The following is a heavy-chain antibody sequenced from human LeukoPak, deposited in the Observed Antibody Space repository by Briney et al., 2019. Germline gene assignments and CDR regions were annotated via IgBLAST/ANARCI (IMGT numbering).Heavy chain of an antibody. CDR3: AKSRSNDY. Sequence: GGSLRLSCAVSGFTFSNYGMAWVRQAPGKGLEWVSIISASGGSTYYADSVKGRFTISRDNSRDTLYLQMDTLRAEDTAIYYCAKSRSNDYWGQGTLVTVSS. CDR2: ISASGGST. V-gene: IGHV3-23*01. J-gene: IGHJ4*02. CDR1: GFTFSNYG.